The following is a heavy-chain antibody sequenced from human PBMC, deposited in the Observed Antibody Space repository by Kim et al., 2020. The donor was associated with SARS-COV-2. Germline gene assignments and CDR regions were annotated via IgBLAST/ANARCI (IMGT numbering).Heavy chain of an antibody. CDR2: HSGST. V-gene: IGHV4-30-2*04. Sequence: HSGSTYYNPSLKGQVTISVDTSKNPFSLKLSSVTAADTAVYYCARAMTDYWGQGTLVTVSS. CDR3: ARAMTDY. J-gene: IGHJ4*02.